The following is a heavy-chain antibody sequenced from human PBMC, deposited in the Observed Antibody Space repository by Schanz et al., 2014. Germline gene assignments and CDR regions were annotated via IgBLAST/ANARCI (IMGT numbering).Heavy chain of an antibody. Sequence: VQLVESGGGLVQPGGSLRLSCAASTFTFSSDWMSWVRQAPGKGLEWVAVIWYDGSNKYYADSVKGRFTISRDNSKNTLFLQMNSLRPGDTAVYYCARESSNDIVLVPGAVFDHWGQGILVTVSS. D-gene: IGHD2-2*01. CDR2: IWYDGSNK. CDR1: TFTFSSDW. CDR3: ARESSNDIVLVPGAVFDH. J-gene: IGHJ4*02. V-gene: IGHV3-33*08.